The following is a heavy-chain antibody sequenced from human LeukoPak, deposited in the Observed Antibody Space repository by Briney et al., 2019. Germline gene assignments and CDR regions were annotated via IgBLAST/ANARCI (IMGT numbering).Heavy chain of an antibody. Sequence: GGSLRLSCAASGFTFSSYSMNWVRQAPGKGLEWVSSISSSSSYIYYADSVKGRFTISRDNAKNSPYLQMNSLRAEDTAGYYCARVLVGATLGFDYWGQGTLVTVSS. CDR1: GFTFSSYS. V-gene: IGHV3-21*01. CDR2: ISSSSSYI. CDR3: ARVLVGATLGFDY. J-gene: IGHJ4*02. D-gene: IGHD1-26*01.